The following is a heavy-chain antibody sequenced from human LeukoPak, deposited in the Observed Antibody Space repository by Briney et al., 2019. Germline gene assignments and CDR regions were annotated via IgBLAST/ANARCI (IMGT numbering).Heavy chain of an antibody. CDR3: ASDRRATVTTRANPYYYYGMDV. Sequence: SETLSLTCXVYGGSFSGYYWSWIRQPPGKGLEWIGEINHSGSTNYNPSLKSRVTISVDPSKHQFSLNLSSVTAADTAVYYCASDRRATVTTRANPYYYYGMDVWGQGTTVTVSS. D-gene: IGHD4-17*01. CDR2: INHSGST. V-gene: IGHV4-34*01. CDR1: GGSFSGYY. J-gene: IGHJ6*02.